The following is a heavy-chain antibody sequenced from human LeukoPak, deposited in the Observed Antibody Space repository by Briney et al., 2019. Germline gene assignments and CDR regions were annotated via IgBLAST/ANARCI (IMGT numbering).Heavy chain of an antibody. CDR2: ISAYNGNT. Sequence: ASVKVSCKASGYTFTSYGISWVRQAPGQGLEWMGWISAYNGNTNYAQKLQGRVTMTTDTSTSTVYMELSSLRSEDTAVYYCARDVPYSSGWSYYYYYGMDVWGQGTTVTVSS. D-gene: IGHD6-19*01. V-gene: IGHV1-18*01. J-gene: IGHJ6*02. CDR1: GYTFTSYG. CDR3: ARDVPYSSGWSYYYYYGMDV.